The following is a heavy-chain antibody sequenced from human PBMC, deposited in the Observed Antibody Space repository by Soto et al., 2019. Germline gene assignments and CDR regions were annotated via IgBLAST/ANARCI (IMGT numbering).Heavy chain of an antibody. V-gene: IGHV1-58*01. CDR3: AAAKGYSYGYGNY. D-gene: IGHD5-18*01. Sequence: EASVKVSCKASGFTFTSAAVQWVRQARGQRLEWIGWIVVGSGNTNYAQKFQERVTITRDMSTSTVYMQLSSLRSEDTAVYYCAAAKGYSYGYGNYWGQGTLVTVSS. CDR2: IVVGSGNT. CDR1: GFTFTSAA. J-gene: IGHJ4*02.